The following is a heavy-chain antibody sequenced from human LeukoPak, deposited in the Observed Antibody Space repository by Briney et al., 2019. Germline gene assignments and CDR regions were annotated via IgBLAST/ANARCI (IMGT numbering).Heavy chain of an antibody. CDR1: GFTFSSYA. D-gene: IGHD3-3*01. CDR2: ISGSGGST. J-gene: IGHJ4*02. CDR3: AKDPDVFGVVMTFFDY. Sequence: GGSLRLSCAASGFTFSSYAMSWVRQAPGKGLEWVSAISGSGGSTYYADSVKGRFTISRDNSKNTLYLQMNSLRAEDTAVYYCAKDPDVFGVVMTFFDYWGQGTLVTVSS. V-gene: IGHV3-23*01.